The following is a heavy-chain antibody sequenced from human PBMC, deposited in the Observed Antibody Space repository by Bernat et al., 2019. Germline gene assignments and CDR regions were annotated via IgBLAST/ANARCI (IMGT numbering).Heavy chain of an antibody. CDR3: AQRALTVRDFDD. Sequence: EVQLLESGGGLVQPGGSLRLSCAASGFTFSSYPMSWVRQAPGKGLEWVSAISGSGVSKYYADSVKGRFTISRANSKNTLYLQMNSLRAEDTAIYYCAQRALTVRDFDDWGQGTLVTVSS. CDR2: ISGSGVSK. D-gene: IGHD6-6*01. V-gene: IGHV3-23*01. J-gene: IGHJ4*02. CDR1: GFTFSSYP.